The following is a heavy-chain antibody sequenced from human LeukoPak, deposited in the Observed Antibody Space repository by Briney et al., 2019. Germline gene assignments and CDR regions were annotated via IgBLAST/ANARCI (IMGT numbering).Heavy chain of an antibody. J-gene: IGHJ4*02. CDR3: ARAGVGGDFWSGYSAQFDY. CDR1: GFTFSSYG. V-gene: IGHV3-48*03. CDR2: ISSSGSTI. Sequence: GGSLRLSCAASGFTFSSYGMNWVRQAPGKGLEWVSYISSSGSTIYYADSVKGRFTISRDNAKNSLYLQMNSLRAEDTAVYYCARAGVGGDFWSGYSAQFDYWGQGTLVTVSP. D-gene: IGHD3-3*01.